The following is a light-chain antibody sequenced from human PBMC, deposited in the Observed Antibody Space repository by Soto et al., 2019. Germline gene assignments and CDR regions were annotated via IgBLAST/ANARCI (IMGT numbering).Light chain of an antibody. Sequence: QSALTQPASVSGSPGQSITISCTGTTSDIGSYKFVSWFQHHPGKAPKLLIYDDNKRPSGIPDRFSGSKSGTSATLGITGFQTGDEADYYCGSWDSSLSAYVFGTGTKVTVL. V-gene: IGLV1-51*01. J-gene: IGLJ1*01. CDR2: DDN. CDR3: GSWDSSLSAYV. CDR1: TSDIGSYKF.